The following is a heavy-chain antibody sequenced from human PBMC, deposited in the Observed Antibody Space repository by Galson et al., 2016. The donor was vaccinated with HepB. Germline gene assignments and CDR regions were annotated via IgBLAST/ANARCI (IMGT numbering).Heavy chain of an antibody. CDR3: AQDKASMSVGATNFQH. D-gene: IGHD1-26*01. CDR2: ISWNSGSI. J-gene: IGHJ1*01. V-gene: IGHV3-9*01. Sequence: SLRLSCAASGFIFKDYAMHWVRQAPGKGLEWVSSISWNSGSIGYADSAKGRFTISRDNAKNSLYLQMNSLRAEDTASYYCAQDKASMSVGATNFQHWGQGTLVTVSS. CDR1: GFIFKDYA.